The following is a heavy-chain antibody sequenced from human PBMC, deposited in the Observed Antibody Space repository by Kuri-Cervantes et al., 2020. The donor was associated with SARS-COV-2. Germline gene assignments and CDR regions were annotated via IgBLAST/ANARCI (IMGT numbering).Heavy chain of an antibody. D-gene: IGHD2-15*01. CDR2: IKQDGSEK. V-gene: IGHV3-7*01. J-gene: IGHJ6*02. Sequence: GGSLRLSCAASGFTFSSYAMSWVRQAPGKGLEWVANIKQDGSEKYYVDSVKGRFTISRDNAKNSLYLQMNSLRAEDTAVYYCAREGRIGMDVWGQGTTVTVS. CDR1: GFTFSSYA. CDR3: AREGRIGMDV.